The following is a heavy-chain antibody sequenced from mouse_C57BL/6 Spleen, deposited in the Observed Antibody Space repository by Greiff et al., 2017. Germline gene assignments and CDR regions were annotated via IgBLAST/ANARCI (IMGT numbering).Heavy chain of an antibody. D-gene: IGHD1-1*01. J-gene: IGHJ3*01. CDR2: ISNLAYSI. CDR1: GFTFSDYG. Sequence: EVMLVESGGGLVQPGGSLKLSCAASGFTFSDYGMAWVRQAPRTGPEWVAFISNLAYSIYYADTVTGRFTISRENAKNTLYLEMSSLRSEDTAMYYCARRDYGSGFAYWGQGTLVTVSA. V-gene: IGHV5-15*04. CDR3: ARRDYGSGFAY.